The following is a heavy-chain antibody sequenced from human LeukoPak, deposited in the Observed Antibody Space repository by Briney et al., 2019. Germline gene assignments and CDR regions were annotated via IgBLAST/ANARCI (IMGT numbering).Heavy chain of an antibody. V-gene: IGHV3-30-3*01. CDR1: GFTFSSYA. Sequence: GRSLRLSCAASGFTFSSYAMHWVRQAPGKGLEWVAVISYDGSNKYYADSVKGRFTISRDNSKNTLYLQMNSLRAEDTAVYYCARGPDTSDWGQGTLVTVSS. J-gene: IGHJ4*02. CDR3: ARGPDTSD. CDR2: ISYDGSNK.